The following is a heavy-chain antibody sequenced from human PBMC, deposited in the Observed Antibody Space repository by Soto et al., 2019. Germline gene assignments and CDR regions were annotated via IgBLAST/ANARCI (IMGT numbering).Heavy chain of an antibody. Sequence: QLQLQESGPGLVKPSETLSLTCTVSGGSISSSSYYWGWIRQPPGKGLEWIGSIFYSGSTYYKRSLKSRVTISVDTSKNQFSLKLSSVTAADTAVYYCARHLTYCSAGSCYSDFPYYGMDVWGQGTTVTVSS. CDR2: IFYSGST. CDR3: ARHLTYCSAGSCYSDFPYYGMDV. J-gene: IGHJ6*02. V-gene: IGHV4-39*01. D-gene: IGHD2-15*01. CDR1: GGSISSSSYY.